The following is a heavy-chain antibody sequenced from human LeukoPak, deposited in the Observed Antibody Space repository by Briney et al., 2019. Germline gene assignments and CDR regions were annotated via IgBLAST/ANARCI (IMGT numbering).Heavy chain of an antibody. Sequence: ASVKVSCKASGYTFTSYDINWVRQATGQGLEWMGWMNPNSGNTGYAQKFQGRVTMTRNTSISTAYMELSSLRSEDTAVYYCARGTVTATRKRPYLADSWGQGTLVTVSS. CDR3: ARGTVTATRKRPYLADS. CDR2: MNPNSGNT. CDR1: GYTFTSYD. D-gene: IGHD2-21*02. J-gene: IGHJ4*02. V-gene: IGHV1-8*01.